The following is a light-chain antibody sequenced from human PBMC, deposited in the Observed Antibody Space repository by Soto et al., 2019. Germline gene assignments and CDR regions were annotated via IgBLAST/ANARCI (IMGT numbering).Light chain of an antibody. J-gene: IGLJ2*01. Sequence: YELTQPPSVSVAPGKTARITCGGNKIGSKSVHWYQQKPGQAPVLVIYYDSDRPSGIPERFSGSNSGNTATLTISRVEAGDEADYYCQVWDSSSDHVVFGGGTKLTVL. V-gene: IGLV3-21*04. CDR2: YDS. CDR1: KIGSKS. CDR3: QVWDSSSDHVV.